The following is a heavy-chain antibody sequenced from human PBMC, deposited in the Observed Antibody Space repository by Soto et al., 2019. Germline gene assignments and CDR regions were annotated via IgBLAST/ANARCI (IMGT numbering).Heavy chain of an antibody. CDR1: GFRFSIYS. J-gene: IGHJ4*02. V-gene: IGHV3-48*01. CDR3: ARSVEGHFDY. Sequence: EVQLVESGGGLVQPGGSLRLSCAASGFRFSIYSMNWVRQAPGKGLEWSAYITSDTKTIKYADSVKGRFTISRDNDKNLVDLQMNSLRGEGTAVYYCARSVEGHFDYWGQGTVVTVST. CDR2: ITSDTKTI. D-gene: IGHD6-19*01.